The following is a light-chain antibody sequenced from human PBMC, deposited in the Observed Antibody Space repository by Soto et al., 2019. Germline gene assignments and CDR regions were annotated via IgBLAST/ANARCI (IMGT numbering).Light chain of an antibody. J-gene: IGKJ5*01. Sequence: EIVMTQSPATLSVSPGERTTLSSRASQSVASNLAWYQQKPGQAPRLLIYTASTRATGIPARFSGSGSGTEFTLTISSLQSEDFAIYYCQQYNNWPPGITFGQGTRLEIK. CDR3: QQYNNWPPGIT. CDR2: TAS. V-gene: IGKV3-15*01. CDR1: QSVASN.